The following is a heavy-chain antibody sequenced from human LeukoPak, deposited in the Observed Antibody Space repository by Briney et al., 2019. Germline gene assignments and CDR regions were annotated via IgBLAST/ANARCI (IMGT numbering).Heavy chain of an antibody. D-gene: IGHD3-3*01. CDR1: GFTFSNAW. CDR3: TTPTIFVFFYYYMDV. Sequence: GGSLTLTCAASGFTFSNAWLSWFRQAPAKGLEGVGRINSKTDGGTTDYAAPVTARFTISREDSKTTLYLQMNSLNTEDTAVYYCTTPTIFVFFYYYMDVWGKGTTVTVSS. CDR2: INSKTDGGTT. V-gene: IGHV3-15*01. J-gene: IGHJ6*03.